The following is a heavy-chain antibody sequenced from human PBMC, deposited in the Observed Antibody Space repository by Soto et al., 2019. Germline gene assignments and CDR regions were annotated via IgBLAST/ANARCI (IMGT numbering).Heavy chain of an antibody. CDR3: VRGASLNFDY. J-gene: IGHJ4*02. CDR2: LYSGGST. CDR1: GFIVSSNY. D-gene: IGHD1-26*01. V-gene: IGHV3-53*01. Sequence: GGSLRLSCAASGFIVSSNYMTWVRQAPGKGLEWVSLLYSGGSTYYADSVKGRFTISRDNSKNTLNLQMNSLRVEDTAFYYCVRGASLNFDYWGQGTLVTVSS.